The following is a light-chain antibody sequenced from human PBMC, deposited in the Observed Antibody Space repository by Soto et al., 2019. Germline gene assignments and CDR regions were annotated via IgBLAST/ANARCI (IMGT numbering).Light chain of an antibody. CDR2: GNS. Sequence: QAVVTQPPSVSGAPGQRVTISCTGSSSNIGAGYDVHWYQQLPGTAPKLLIYGNSNRPSGVPDRFSGSKSGTSASLAITGHQAEDEADYYCQSYDSSLSAHNYVFGTGTKVTVL. CDR3: QSYDSSLSAHNYV. J-gene: IGLJ1*01. CDR1: SSNIGAGYD. V-gene: IGLV1-40*01.